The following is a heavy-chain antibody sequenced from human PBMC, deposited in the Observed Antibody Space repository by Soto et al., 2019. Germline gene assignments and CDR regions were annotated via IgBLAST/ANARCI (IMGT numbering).Heavy chain of an antibody. Sequence: SETLSLTCTVSGGSISSSSYYWGWIRQPPGKGLEWIGSIYYSGSTYYNPSLKSRVTISVDTSKNQFSLKLSSVTAADTAVYYCARPKGNWNYVSSWFDPWGQGTLVTVSS. D-gene: IGHD1-7*01. V-gene: IGHV4-39*01. J-gene: IGHJ5*02. CDR2: IYYSGST. CDR1: GGSISSSSYY. CDR3: ARPKGNWNYVSSWFDP.